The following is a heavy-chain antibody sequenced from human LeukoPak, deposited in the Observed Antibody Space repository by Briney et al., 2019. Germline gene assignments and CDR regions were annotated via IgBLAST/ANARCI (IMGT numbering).Heavy chain of an antibody. D-gene: IGHD4-17*01. V-gene: IGHV4-34*01. J-gene: IGHJ4*02. CDR2: INHSGTT. Sequence: SETLSLTCAVYGGSLSGYYWSWIRQPPGKGLEWIGEINHSGTTNYNPSLQSRLTMSLDTSKNQFSLKLTSVTAADTAVYYCARDHRSGMTTVSTGFDYWGQGTLVTVSS. CDR1: GGSLSGYY. CDR3: ARDHRSGMTTVSTGFDY.